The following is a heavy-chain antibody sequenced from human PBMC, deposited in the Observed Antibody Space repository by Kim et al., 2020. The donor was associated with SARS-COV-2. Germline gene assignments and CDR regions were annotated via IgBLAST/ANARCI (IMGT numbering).Heavy chain of an antibody. Sequence: ASVKVSCKASGYTFTGYYMHWVRQAPGQGLEWMGRINPNSGGTNYAQKFQGRVTMTRDTSISTAYMELSRLRSDDTAVYYCARGTPDRSKGGLDYWGQGTLVTVSS. CDR3: ARGTPDRSKGGLDY. CDR1: GYTFTGYY. J-gene: IGHJ4*02. D-gene: IGHD3-16*01. CDR2: INPNSGGT. V-gene: IGHV1-2*06.